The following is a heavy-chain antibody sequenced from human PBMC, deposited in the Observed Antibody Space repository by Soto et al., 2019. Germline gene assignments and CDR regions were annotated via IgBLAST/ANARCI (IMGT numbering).Heavy chain of an antibody. CDR3: ERDNYYGSGSYYSNWFDP. J-gene: IGHJ5*02. D-gene: IGHD3-10*01. CDR2: IIPICGTA. V-gene: IGHV1-69*01. CDR1: GGTFSSYA. Sequence: QVQLVQSGAEVKRPGSSVTVSCQASGGTFSSYAISWVRQAPGQGLEWMGGIIPICGTANYAQKFQGRVTITADESTSTDYMELSSLRSEDTAVYYCERDNYYGSGSYYSNWFDPWGQGTLVTVSS.